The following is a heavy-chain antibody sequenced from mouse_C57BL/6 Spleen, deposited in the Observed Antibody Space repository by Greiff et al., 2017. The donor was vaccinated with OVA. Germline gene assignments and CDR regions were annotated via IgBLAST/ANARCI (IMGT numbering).Heavy chain of an antibody. CDR3: ARRHDEGYFDV. J-gene: IGHJ1*03. CDR1: GYSFTSYY. Sequence: VQLQESGPELVKPGASVKISCKASGYSFTSYYIHWVKQRPGQGLEWIGWIYPGSGNTKYNEKFKGKATLTADTSSSTAYMQLSSLTSEDSAVYYCARRHDEGYFDVWGTGTTVTVSS. V-gene: IGHV1-66*01. CDR2: IYPGSGNT. D-gene: IGHD2-12*01.